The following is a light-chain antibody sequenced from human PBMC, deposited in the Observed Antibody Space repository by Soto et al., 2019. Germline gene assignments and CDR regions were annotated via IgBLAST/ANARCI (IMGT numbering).Light chain of an antibody. CDR2: ASS. CDR1: QSVSIY. Sequence: DIQMTQSPSSLSASVGDTXXXXXRTSQSVSIYVNWYQQKPGKAPILLIYASSSLQSGVPSRFSGSGSGTDFTLTISSLEPEDFATYYCQQSYSTPTFGQGTKVDIK. V-gene: IGKV1-39*01. J-gene: IGKJ2*01. CDR3: QQSYSTPT.